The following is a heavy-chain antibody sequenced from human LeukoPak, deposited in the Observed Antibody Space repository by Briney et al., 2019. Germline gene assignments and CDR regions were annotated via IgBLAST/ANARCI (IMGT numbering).Heavy chain of an antibody. D-gene: IGHD2-21*02. CDR2: INQDASEI. V-gene: IGHV3-7*01. Sequence: GGSLRLSCAVSGFSVSGYWMTWVRQAPGKGLEWVGNINQDASEINYVDSVRGRFTISRDNAKNSLHLQMNSLRAEDTAVYYCATDRDNSDWQKRFDSWGQGTLVTVSS. CDR3: ATDRDNSDWQKRFDS. J-gene: IGHJ4*02. CDR1: GFSVSGYW.